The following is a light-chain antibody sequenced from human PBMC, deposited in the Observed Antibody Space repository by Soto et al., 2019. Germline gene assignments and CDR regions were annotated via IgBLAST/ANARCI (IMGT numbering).Light chain of an antibody. Sequence: DVQMTQSPSSLSASVGDRVTITCQASQDITKYLSWFQQKPGKVPKLLISDAAELETGVASRFSGSGSGTDFTFTISSLQPEDIARYHCQHYDNLPYTFGQGTKLEMK. CDR3: QHYDNLPYT. CDR2: DAA. V-gene: IGKV1-33*01. CDR1: QDITKY. J-gene: IGKJ2*01.